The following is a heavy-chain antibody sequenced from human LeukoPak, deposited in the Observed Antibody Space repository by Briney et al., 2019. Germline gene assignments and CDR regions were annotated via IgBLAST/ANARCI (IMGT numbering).Heavy chain of an antibody. Sequence: SETLSLTCTVSSGSIWNGHYYWGWIRQPPGKGLEWIGSVFYDGTSDYSPSLKSRVTISVDTSKNQFSLKLSSETAADTAVYYCAKHYMGSSYNRGLDYWGQGTLVTVSS. V-gene: IGHV4-39*01. CDR3: AKHYMGSSYNRGLDY. CDR1: SGSIWNGHYY. D-gene: IGHD3-10*01. J-gene: IGHJ4*02. CDR2: VFYDGTS.